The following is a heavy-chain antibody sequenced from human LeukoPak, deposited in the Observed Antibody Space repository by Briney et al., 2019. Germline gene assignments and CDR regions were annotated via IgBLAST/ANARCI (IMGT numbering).Heavy chain of an antibody. V-gene: IGHV4-59*08. Sequence: KPSETLSLTCSVSDGSITGYYWSWIRQPPGKGLEWIAYVYYTGRTLYNPSLESRVTISVDTSKTQFSLKLTSVTAADTAVYYCARHIPVSYDAFDLWGRGTTVTVSS. CDR1: DGSITGYY. CDR3: ARHIPVSYDAFDL. D-gene: IGHD6-19*01. CDR2: VYYTGRT. J-gene: IGHJ3*01.